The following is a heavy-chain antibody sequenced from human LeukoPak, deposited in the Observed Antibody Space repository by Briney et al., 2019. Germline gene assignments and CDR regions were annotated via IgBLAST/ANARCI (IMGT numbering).Heavy chain of an antibody. D-gene: IGHD5-18*01. CDR1: GASISSGSYY. V-gene: IGHV4-61*02. CDR3: ARGYSYGPNYFDY. CDR2: IYISEST. J-gene: IGHJ4*02. Sequence: SETLSLTCTVSGASISSGSYYWNWIRQPAGKGLEWIGLIYISESTNYNPSLKSRVTISIDTSKTQFSLKLSSVTAADTAVYYCARGYSYGPNYFDYWGQGTLVTVSS.